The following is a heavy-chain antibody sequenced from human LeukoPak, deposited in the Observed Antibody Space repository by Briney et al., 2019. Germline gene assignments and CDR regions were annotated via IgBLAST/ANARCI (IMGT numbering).Heavy chain of an antibody. V-gene: IGHV1-46*01. CDR1: GYTFTSYY. CDR3: ARDVTGGGYYDSSGYYEPSGYFQH. D-gene: IGHD3-22*01. J-gene: IGHJ1*01. Sequence: ASVKVSCKASGYTFTSYYMHWVRQAPGQGLEWMGIINPSGGSTSYAQKFQGRVTMTRDTSTSTVYMELSSLRSEDTAVYYCARDVTGGGYYDSSGYYEPSGYFQHWGQGTLVTVSS. CDR2: INPSGGST.